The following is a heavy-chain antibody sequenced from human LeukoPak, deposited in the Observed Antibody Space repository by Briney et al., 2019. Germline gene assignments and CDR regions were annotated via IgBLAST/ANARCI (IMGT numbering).Heavy chain of an antibody. CDR1: GDSISSSSYY. D-gene: IGHD4-17*01. CDR2: IYYRGST. Sequence: PSETLSLTCTVSGDSISSSSYYWGWIRQPPGKGLEWIGSIYYRGSTYYNPSLKSRVTISVDTSKNQFSLKLSSVTAADTAVYYCAREGSNGDYGFDYWGQGTLVTVSS. V-gene: IGHV4-39*07. CDR3: AREGSNGDYGFDY. J-gene: IGHJ4*02.